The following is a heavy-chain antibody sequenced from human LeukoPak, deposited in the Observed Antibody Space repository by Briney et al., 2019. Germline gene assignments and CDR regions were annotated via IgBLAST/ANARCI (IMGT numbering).Heavy chain of an antibody. CDR1: GFTFSTYA. CDR3: AKSSYYDSSGYYREYHFDY. J-gene: IGHJ4*02. Sequence: GGSLRLSCAASGFTFSTYAMSWVRQAPGKGLEWVSAISGSGGSTNYADSVKGRVTVSRDNSKCTLYLQMNSLRAEDTAVYYCAKSSYYDSSGYYREYHFDYWGQGTLVTVSS. V-gene: IGHV3-23*01. D-gene: IGHD3-22*01. CDR2: ISGSGGST.